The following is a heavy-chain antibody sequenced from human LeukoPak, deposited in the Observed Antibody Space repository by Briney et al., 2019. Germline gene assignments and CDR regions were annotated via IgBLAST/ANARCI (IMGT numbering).Heavy chain of an antibody. Sequence: ASVKVSCKASGYTFTGYYLHWVRQAPGQGLEWMGWINPNSGGTNYAQKFQGWVTMTRDTSISTAYMELSRLRSDDTAVYYCASERTDVKDIVVVPAADAWGQGTLVTVSS. CDR3: ASERTDVKDIVVVPAADA. CDR2: INPNSGGT. D-gene: IGHD2-2*01. J-gene: IGHJ5*02. V-gene: IGHV1-2*04. CDR1: GYTFTGYY.